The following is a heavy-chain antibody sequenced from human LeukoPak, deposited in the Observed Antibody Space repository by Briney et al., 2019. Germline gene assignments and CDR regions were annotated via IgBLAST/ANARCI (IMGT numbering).Heavy chain of an antibody. D-gene: IGHD1-1*01. J-gene: IGHJ4*02. CDR3: ARGTRGSDSSFDF. Sequence: PSETLSLTCTVSGDSNDNNGFYWGWTRQPPGKGLEWIGNIYYSGSTYYNPSLKSRVTTSVDTSKKQFSLKLSSVTAADTAVYYCARGTRGSDSSFDFWGQGTLVTVSS. V-gene: IGHV4-39*07. CDR2: IYYSGST. CDR1: GDSNDNNGFY.